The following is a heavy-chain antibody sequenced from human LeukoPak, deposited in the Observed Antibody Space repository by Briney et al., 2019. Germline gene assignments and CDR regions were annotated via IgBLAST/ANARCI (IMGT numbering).Heavy chain of an antibody. V-gene: IGHV3-74*01. CDR2: VNSDGSGT. Sequence: GGPLRLSCAASGFSFSSNWMHWVRQAPGKGLVWVSRVNSDGSGTSYADSVKGQFTISRDNAKNTLYLQMNSLRAEDTAVYYCATSLGPLTDYWSQGTLVTVSS. CDR3: ATSLGPLTDY. CDR1: GFSFSSNW. J-gene: IGHJ4*02. D-gene: IGHD7-27*01.